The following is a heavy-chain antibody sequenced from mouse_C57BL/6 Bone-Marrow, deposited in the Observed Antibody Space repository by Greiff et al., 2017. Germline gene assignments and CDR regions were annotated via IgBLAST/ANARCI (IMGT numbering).Heavy chain of an antibody. Sequence: VQLQQSGPGLVQPSQSLSITCTVSGFSLTSYGVHWVRQSPGKGLEWLGVIWSGGSTDYNAAFISRLSISKDNSKSQVFFKMNSLQADDTAIYYCARKPTVVAEDWYYAMDYWGQGTSVTVSS. J-gene: IGHJ4*01. D-gene: IGHD1-1*01. V-gene: IGHV2-2*01. CDR3: ARKPTVVAEDWYYAMDY. CDR2: IWSGGST. CDR1: GFSLTSYG.